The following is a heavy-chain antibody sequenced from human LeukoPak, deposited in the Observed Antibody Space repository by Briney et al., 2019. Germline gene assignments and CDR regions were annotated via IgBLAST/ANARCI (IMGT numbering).Heavy chain of an antibody. Sequence: GASLRLSCAASGFTFSSAWMHWVRQAPGEGLVWVSRINTDGSITSYADSVKGRFTISRDNAKNTLYLQMNSLRAEDTAVYYCARAILDRSGYWGQGTLVTVSS. J-gene: IGHJ4*02. D-gene: IGHD3-9*01. CDR2: INTDGSIT. V-gene: IGHV3-74*01. CDR3: ARAILDRSGY. CDR1: GFTFSSAW.